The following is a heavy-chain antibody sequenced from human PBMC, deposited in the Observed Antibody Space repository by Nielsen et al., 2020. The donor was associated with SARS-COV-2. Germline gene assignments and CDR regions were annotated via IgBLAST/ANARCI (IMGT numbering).Heavy chain of an antibody. D-gene: IGHD2-15*01. J-gene: IGHJ6*02. V-gene: IGHV4-61*02. CDR1: GGSISSGSYY. CDR2: IYTSGST. CDR3: ATSGWLGYCSGGSCSAGFGMDV. Sequence: SETLSLTCTVSGGSISSGSYYWSWIRQPAGKGLEWIGRIYTSGSTNYNPSLKSRVTISVDTSKNQFSLKLSSVTAADTAVYYCATSGWLGYCSGGSCSAGFGMDVWGQGTTVTVSS.